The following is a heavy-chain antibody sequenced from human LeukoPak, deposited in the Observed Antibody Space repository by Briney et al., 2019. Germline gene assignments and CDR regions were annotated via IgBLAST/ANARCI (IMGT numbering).Heavy chain of an antibody. V-gene: IGHV3-7*01. Sequence: GGSLRLSCAASEFTFRSYSMNWVRQAPGKGLEWVANIKPDGGVQNYVDSVKGRFTITRDNAANSLFLQMNSLRDEDTAVYYCATSFPYCSVDSCALGGQGTLVTVSS. CDR2: IKPDGGVQ. CDR3: ATSFPYCSVDSCAL. J-gene: IGHJ4*02. CDR1: EFTFRSYS. D-gene: IGHD2-15*01.